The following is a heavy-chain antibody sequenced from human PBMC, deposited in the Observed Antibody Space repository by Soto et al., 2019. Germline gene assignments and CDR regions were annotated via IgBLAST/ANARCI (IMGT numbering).Heavy chain of an antibody. CDR2: IYYNGNT. D-gene: IGHD3-16*02. Sequence: SETLSLTCTVSGGSISGYYWSWIRQPPGKGLEWIGYIYYNGNTDCNPSLKSRVTISVDTSKNQFSLKLSSVTAADTAVYFCARCATYYDYVWQSYRYTSFDYWGQGTLVTVSS. V-gene: IGHV4-59*12. J-gene: IGHJ4*02. CDR1: GGSISGYY. CDR3: ARCATYYDYVWQSYRYTSFDY.